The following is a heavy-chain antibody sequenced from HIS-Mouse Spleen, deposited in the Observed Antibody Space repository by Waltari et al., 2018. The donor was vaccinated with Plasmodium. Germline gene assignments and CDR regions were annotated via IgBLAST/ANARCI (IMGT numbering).Heavy chain of an antibody. D-gene: IGHD6-13*01. Sequence: QVQLVQSGAEVKKPGASVKVSCKASGYTFTGYYMHWVRQAPGQGLEWMGWINPNSGGTNYAQKFQDRVTMTRDTSISTAYMELSRLRSDDTAVYYCARVLGYKAAAGTFVEYFQHWGQGTLVTVSS. CDR3: ARVLGYKAAAGTFVEYFQH. V-gene: IGHV1-2*02. J-gene: IGHJ1*01. CDR1: GYTFTGYY. CDR2: INPNSGGT.